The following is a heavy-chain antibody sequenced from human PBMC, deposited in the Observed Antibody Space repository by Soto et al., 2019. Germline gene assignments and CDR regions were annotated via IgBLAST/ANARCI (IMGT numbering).Heavy chain of an antibody. V-gene: IGHV4-30-4*01. J-gene: IGHJ4*02. Sequence: SETLSLTCTVSGGSISSGDYYWSWIRQPPGKGLEWIGNIYYSGSPYYNPSLKSRVTLSVDMSKNQFSLRLSSVTAADTAVYYCVREVEGYYLDYWGQGTLVTVSS. CDR2: IYYSGSP. D-gene: IGHD3-22*01. CDR3: VREVEGYYLDY. CDR1: GGSISSGDYY.